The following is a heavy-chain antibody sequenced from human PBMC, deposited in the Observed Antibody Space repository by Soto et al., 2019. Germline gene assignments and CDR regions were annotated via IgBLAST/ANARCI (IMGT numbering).Heavy chain of an antibody. CDR3: AKFFVETGGSSGWPWSFHY. CDR1: GFTFSSYA. J-gene: IGHJ4*02. CDR2: ISGSGGTT. Sequence: EVQLLESGGGLVQPGRSLRLSCAASGFTFSSYAMSWVRQAPGQGLDWVSAISGSGGTTYYADSVKGRFTISRDNSKNTMFLQMNRLRAEDTAVYYCAKFFVETGGSSGWPWSFHYWGQGTLVTVSS. D-gene: IGHD6-25*01. V-gene: IGHV3-23*01.